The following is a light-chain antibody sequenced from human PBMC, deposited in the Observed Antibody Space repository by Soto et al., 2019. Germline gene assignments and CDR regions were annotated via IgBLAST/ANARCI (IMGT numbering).Light chain of an antibody. J-gene: IGLJ2*01. CDR1: ASDVGGYNY. V-gene: IGLV2-8*01. CDR2: EVS. Sequence: QSVLTQPPSASGSPGQSVTISCSGTASDVGGYNYVAWYQQHAGKAPKLIIYEVSKRPSGVPARFSGSKSGHTASLTVSGLQAEDEADYYFSSHAGITLGVVFGGGTKLTVL. CDR3: SSHAGITLGVV.